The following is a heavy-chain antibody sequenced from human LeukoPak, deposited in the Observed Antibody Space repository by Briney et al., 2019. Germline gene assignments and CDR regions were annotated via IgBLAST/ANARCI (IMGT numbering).Heavy chain of an antibody. V-gene: IGHV4-39*01. Sequence: SETLSLTCAVSGGSISSNSYYWGWLRQPPGKGLEGIGSIFHNGGSTYYNPSLKSRVTISGDTSKNQFSLKLSSVTAADTALYYCASAPRQGSIGGLDYWGQGTLVTVSS. D-gene: IGHD3-16*01. CDR3: ASAPRQGSIGGLDY. CDR2: IFHNGGST. J-gene: IGHJ4*02. CDR1: GGSISSNSYY.